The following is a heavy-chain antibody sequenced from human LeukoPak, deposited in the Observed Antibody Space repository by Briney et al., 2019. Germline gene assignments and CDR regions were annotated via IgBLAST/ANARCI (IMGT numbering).Heavy chain of an antibody. Sequence: KPSETLSLTCTVSGVSLSSSTYYWGWVRQPPGKGLEWIGNIYSSGSTYYNPSLKSRVTISVDTSKNQFSLKLSSVTAADTAVYYCARLPPDCYGSGSYYDYWGQGTLVTVSS. V-gene: IGHV4-39*01. CDR1: GVSLSSSTYY. CDR3: ARLPPDCYGSGSYYDY. CDR2: IYSSGST. J-gene: IGHJ4*02. D-gene: IGHD3-10*01.